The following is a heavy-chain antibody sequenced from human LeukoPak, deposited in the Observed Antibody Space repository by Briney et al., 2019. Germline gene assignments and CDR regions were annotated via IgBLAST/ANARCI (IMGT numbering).Heavy chain of an antibody. CDR1: GFTFTSSA. CDR3: AADLYYYGSGSYYPNPPAY. J-gene: IGHJ4*02. CDR2: IVVGSGNT. Sequence: GTSVKVSCKASGFTFTSSAMQWVRQARGQRLEWIGWIVVGSGNTNYAQKFQERVTITRDMSTSTAYMELSSLRSEDTAVYYCAADLYYYGSGSYYPNPPAYWGQGTLVTVSS. V-gene: IGHV1-58*02. D-gene: IGHD3-10*01.